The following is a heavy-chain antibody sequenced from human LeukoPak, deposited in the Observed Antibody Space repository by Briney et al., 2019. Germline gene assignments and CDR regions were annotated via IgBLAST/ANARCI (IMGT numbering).Heavy chain of an antibody. Sequence: GASVKVTCKASGGTFTGYYIHWVRQAPGQGLEWMGWINPNSGGTNYAQKFQGRVTMTRDTTISTAYMELSSLRSDDTAVFYCAREATGGSLAYWGQGTLVTVSS. CDR3: AREATGGSLAY. CDR2: INPNSGGT. D-gene: IGHD6-13*01. CDR1: GGTFTGYY. V-gene: IGHV1-2*02. J-gene: IGHJ4*02.